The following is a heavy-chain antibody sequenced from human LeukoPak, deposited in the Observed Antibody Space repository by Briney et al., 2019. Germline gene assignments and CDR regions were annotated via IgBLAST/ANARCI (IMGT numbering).Heavy chain of an antibody. Sequence: GGSLRLSCAASGFTFDDYAMHWVRQAPGKGLEWVSGISWNSGSIGYADSVKGRFTISRDNAKNSLYLQMNSLRAEDTALYYCAKGNFLSSGWYIDYWGQGTLVTVSS. CDR2: ISWNSGSI. D-gene: IGHD6-19*01. J-gene: IGHJ4*02. CDR1: GFTFDDYA. CDR3: AKGNFLSSGWYIDY. V-gene: IGHV3-9*01.